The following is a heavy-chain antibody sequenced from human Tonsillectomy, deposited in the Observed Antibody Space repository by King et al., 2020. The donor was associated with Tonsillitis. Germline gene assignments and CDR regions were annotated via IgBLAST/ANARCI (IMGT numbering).Heavy chain of an antibody. Sequence: VQLVESGGGLVQPGGSLRLSCAASGFIFSSYEMNWVRQAPGKGLEWVSYSSSSVSTIYYPDSVKGRFTISRDNAKNSLYLQMNSLRAEDTALYYCAGGFRDAFDIWGQGTMVTVSS. CDR3: AGGFRDAFDI. V-gene: IGHV3-48*03. J-gene: IGHJ3*02. CDR1: GFIFSSYE. CDR2: SSSSVSTI.